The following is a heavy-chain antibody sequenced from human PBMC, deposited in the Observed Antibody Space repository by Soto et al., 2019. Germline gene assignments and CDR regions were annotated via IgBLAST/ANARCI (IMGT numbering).Heavy chain of an antibody. CDR1: GGSISSGGYS. J-gene: IGHJ4*02. V-gene: IGHV4-30-2*01. CDR2: IYHTGST. D-gene: IGHD2-2*02. CDR3: ARIPDY. Sequence: QLQLQESGSGLVKPSQTLSLTCAVSGGSISSGGYSLSWIRQPPGKGLEWIGYIYHTGSTYYNPPLKSRLTISIDTSKNKFSLKLTSVTAAYTAVYYCARIPDYWGQGTLGTVSS.